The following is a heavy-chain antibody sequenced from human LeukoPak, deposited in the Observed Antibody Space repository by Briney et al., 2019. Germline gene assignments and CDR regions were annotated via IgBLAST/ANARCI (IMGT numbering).Heavy chain of an antibody. Sequence: GGSLRLTCAASGFTFSNSWLHWVRHAPGKGLVWVSRINERGSSTSYADSVKGRFTISRDNAKNTLYLQMNNLRADDTAVYYCAGGRLVATSKAVAIDYWGQGTLVTVSS. V-gene: IGHV3-74*01. CDR2: INERGSST. CDR3: AGGRLVATSKAVAIDY. D-gene: IGHD5-12*01. J-gene: IGHJ4*02. CDR1: GFTFSNSW.